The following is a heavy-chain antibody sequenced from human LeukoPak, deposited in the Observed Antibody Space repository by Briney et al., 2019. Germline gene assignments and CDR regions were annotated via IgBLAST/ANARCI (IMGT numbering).Heavy chain of an antibody. D-gene: IGHD2-15*01. CDR2: VKEDGTTK. CDR3: VSQEVVPH. J-gene: IGHJ4*02. V-gene: IGHV3-7*01. CDR1: GFNFINYW. Sequence: GGSLRLSCAASGFNFINYWMSWVRQAPGKGLEWVANVKEDGTTKQYVDSVKGRFTISRDNAKNSLSLQMDSLRAEDTAVYYCVSQEVVPHWGQGTLVSVSS.